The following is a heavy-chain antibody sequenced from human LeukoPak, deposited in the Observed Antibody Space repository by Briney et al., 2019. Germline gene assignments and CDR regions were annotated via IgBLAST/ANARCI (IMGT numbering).Heavy chain of an antibody. CDR3: ARGGHRTYYYMDV. CDR1: GYSMSSGYY. Sequence: SETLSLTCTVSGYSMSSGYYWGWSRPPPGKGLEGIGSIYHSRSTYYNPSLKSRVTISVDTSKNQFSLKLSSVTAADTAVYYCARGGHRTYYYMDVWGKGTTVTVSS. CDR2: IYHSRST. V-gene: IGHV4-38-2*02. D-gene: IGHD3-16*01. J-gene: IGHJ6*03.